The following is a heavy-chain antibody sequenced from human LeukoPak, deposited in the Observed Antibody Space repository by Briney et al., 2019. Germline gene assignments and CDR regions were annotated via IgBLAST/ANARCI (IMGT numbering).Heavy chain of an antibody. Sequence: LPGGSLRLSCAASGFTFSSYEMNWGRQAPGKGLEWVSYISSSGSTIYYADSVKGRFTISRDNAKNSLYLQMNSLRAEDTAVYYCARDYSGDFDYWGQGTLVTVSS. V-gene: IGHV3-48*03. CDR2: ISSSGSTI. CDR3: ARDYSGDFDY. CDR1: GFTFSSYE. D-gene: IGHD5-12*01. J-gene: IGHJ4*02.